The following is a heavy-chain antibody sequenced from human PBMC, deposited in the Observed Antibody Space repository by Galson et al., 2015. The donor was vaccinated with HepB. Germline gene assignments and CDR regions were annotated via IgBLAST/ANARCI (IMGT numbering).Heavy chain of an antibody. V-gene: IGHV3-23*01. CDR1: GFTFSSYA. D-gene: IGHD2-8*01. CDR3: AKGWSAVFSDMDV. CDR2: ISGSGGRT. J-gene: IGHJ6*02. Sequence: SLRLSCAASGFTFSSYAINWVRQAPGKGLEWVSSISGSGGRTHYADSVKGRFTISRDNSKNTLYLQMNSLRDEVTAVCYCAKGWSAVFSDMDVWGQGTTVIVSS.